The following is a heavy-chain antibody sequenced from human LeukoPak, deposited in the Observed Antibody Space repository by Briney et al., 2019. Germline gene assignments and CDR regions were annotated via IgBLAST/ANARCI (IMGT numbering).Heavy chain of an antibody. J-gene: IGHJ6*02. Sequence: ASVKVSCKASGYTFTGYYMHLVRQAPGQGLEWMGWINPNSGGTNYAQKFQGRVTMTRDTSISTAYMELSGLRSDDTAVYYCARDRDSSSPYGMDVWGQGTTVTVSS. V-gene: IGHV1-2*02. CDR2: INPNSGGT. D-gene: IGHD6-13*01. CDR3: ARDRDSSSPYGMDV. CDR1: GYTFTGYY.